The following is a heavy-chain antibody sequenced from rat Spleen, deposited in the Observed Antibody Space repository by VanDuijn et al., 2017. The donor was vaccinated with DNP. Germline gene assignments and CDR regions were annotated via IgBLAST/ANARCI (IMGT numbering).Heavy chain of an antibody. CDR3: ARPYYGYEQLADYLQMSKLGSEDTAIYYCARATSGDPFAH. J-gene: IGHJ2*01. D-gene: IGHD1-7*01. CDR2: ISSGGDNT. V-gene: IGHV5S13*01. CDR1: GFTFSNYG. Sequence: EVQLVESGGGLVQPGRSLKLSCAASGFTFSNYGMAWVRQAPTKGLEWVASISSGGDNTYYRDSVKGRFTSSRNNAKNTQYLQMDSLRAEATATFDGARPYYGYEQLADYLQMSKLGSEDTAIYYCARATSGDPFAHWGQGVMVTVSS.